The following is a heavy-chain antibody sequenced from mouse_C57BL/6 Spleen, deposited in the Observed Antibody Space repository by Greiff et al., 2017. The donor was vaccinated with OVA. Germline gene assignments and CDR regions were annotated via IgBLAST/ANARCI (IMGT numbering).Heavy chain of an antibody. V-gene: IGHV1-69*01. D-gene: IGHD1-1*01. CDR3: SRIYYYVSPWFAY. CDR1: GYTFTSYW. Sequence: QVQLQQPGAELVMPGASVKLSCKASGYTFTSYWMHWVKQRPGQGLEWIGEIDPSDSYTNYNQKFKGKSTLTVDKSSSTAYMQLSSLTSEDDAVYYCSRIYYYVSPWFAYWGQGTLVTVSA. CDR2: IDPSDSYT. J-gene: IGHJ3*01.